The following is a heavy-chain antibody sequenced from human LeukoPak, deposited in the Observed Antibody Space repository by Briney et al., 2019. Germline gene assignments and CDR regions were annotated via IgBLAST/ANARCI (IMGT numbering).Heavy chain of an antibody. CDR3: AKDFDSSGYYNWFDP. V-gene: IGHV3-23*01. CDR2: ISGSGGST. D-gene: IGHD3-22*01. CDR1: GFTFSSYA. Sequence: GGSLRLSCAASGFTFSSYAMSWVRQAPGKGLEWVSAISGSGGSTYYADSVKGRFTISRDNSKNTLYLQMNSLRAEDTAVYYCAKDFDSSGYYNWFDPWGQGTLVTVSS. J-gene: IGHJ5*02.